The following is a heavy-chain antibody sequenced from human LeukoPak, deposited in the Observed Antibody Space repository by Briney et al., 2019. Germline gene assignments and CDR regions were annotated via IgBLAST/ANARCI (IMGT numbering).Heavy chain of an antibody. Sequence: SETLSLTCAVDGGTFSGYYWSWIRQPPGKGLEWIGEINHSGSTNYNPSLKSRVTISVDTSKNQFTLKLSSVTAADTAVYYCARGPAGIIDYWGQGTLVTVSS. J-gene: IGHJ4*02. D-gene: IGHD1-1*01. CDR2: INHSGST. CDR1: GGTFSGYY. V-gene: IGHV4-34*01. CDR3: ARGPAGIIDY.